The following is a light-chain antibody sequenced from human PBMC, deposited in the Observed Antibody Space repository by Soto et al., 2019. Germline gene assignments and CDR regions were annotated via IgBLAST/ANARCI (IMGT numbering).Light chain of an antibody. J-gene: IGKJ2*01. CDR2: DAS. CDR3: QQFNNYPPT. Sequence: AIQLTQSPSSLSASVGDRVTLTCRASQDISSALVWYQQKPGEAPKVLIYDASKLESGVPSRFSGGGSGTDCTLTIRNLQPEDLATYHCQQFNNYPPTFGQGTKLEIK. V-gene: IGKV1D-13*01. CDR1: QDISSA.